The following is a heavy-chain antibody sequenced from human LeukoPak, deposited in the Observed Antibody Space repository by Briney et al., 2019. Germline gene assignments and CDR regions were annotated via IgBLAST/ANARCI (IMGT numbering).Heavy chain of an antibody. CDR2: INPNSGGT. CDR3: ARSGSGSYYTYFDY. J-gene: IGHJ4*02. CDR1: GYTFTGYY. D-gene: IGHD1-26*01. Sequence: ASVKVSCKASGYTFTGYYMHWVRQAPGQGLEWMGWINPNSGGTNYAQKFQGRVTMTRDTSISTVYMELSSLRSEDTAVYYCARSGSGSYYTYFDYWGQGTLVTVSS. V-gene: IGHV1-2*02.